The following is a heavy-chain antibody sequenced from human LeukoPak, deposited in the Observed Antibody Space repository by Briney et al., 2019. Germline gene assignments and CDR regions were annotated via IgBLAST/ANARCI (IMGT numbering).Heavy chain of an antibody. Sequence: ASVKVSCKASGYTFTSYDINWVRQATGQGLEWMGWINPNSGGTNYAQKFQGRVTMTRDTSISTAYMELSRLRSDDTAVYYCAMTIAAAGTFDYWGQGTLVTVSS. V-gene: IGHV1-2*02. D-gene: IGHD6-13*01. CDR2: INPNSGGT. J-gene: IGHJ4*02. CDR1: GYTFTSYD. CDR3: AMTIAAAGTFDY.